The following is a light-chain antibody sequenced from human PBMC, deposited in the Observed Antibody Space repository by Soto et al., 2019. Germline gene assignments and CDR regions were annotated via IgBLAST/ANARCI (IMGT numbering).Light chain of an antibody. J-gene: IGLJ1*01. CDR3: SSYTSSSTSL. Sequence: QSALTQPASGSGFHGQSITISCTGTSSDVGGYNYVSWYQQHPGKAPKLMIYDVSNRPSGVSNRFSGSKSGNTASLTISGLQAEDEADYYCSSYTSSSTSLFGTGTKVTVL. CDR2: DVS. V-gene: IGLV2-14*01. CDR1: SSDVGGYNY.